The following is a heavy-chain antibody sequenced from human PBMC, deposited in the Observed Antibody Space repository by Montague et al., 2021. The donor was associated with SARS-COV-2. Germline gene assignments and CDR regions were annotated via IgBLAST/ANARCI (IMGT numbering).Heavy chain of an antibody. D-gene: IGHD5-12*01. Sequence: SETLSLTCAVYGASSSNYYWSWIRQSPGKGLEWVGEINHSGYTDYNPSLESRLTISLDSSKEQFSPKMTSVTAADTAIYYCASAPRYSFGFWAHWGQGTLVSVSS. CDR3: ASAPRYSFGFWAH. CDR1: GASSSNYY. J-gene: IGHJ4*02. CDR2: INHSGYT. V-gene: IGHV4-34*01.